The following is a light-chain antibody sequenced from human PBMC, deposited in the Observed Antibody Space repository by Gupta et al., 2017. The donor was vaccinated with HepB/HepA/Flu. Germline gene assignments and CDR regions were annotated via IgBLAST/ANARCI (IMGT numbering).Light chain of an antibody. V-gene: IGLV2-14*03. CDR2: DGS. Sequence: QSALTQPASVSGSPGQSITISCTGTSSDVGGYNYVSWYQQHPGKAPKLMIYDGSNRPSRVSNRFSGSKSGNTAALTISGLQAEDEADYYCSSYTSSSTVFGGGTKLTVL. CDR1: SSDVGGYNY. CDR3: SSYTSSSTV. J-gene: IGLJ2*01.